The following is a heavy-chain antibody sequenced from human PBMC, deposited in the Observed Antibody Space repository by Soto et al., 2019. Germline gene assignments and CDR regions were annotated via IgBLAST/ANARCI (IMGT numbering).Heavy chain of an antibody. D-gene: IGHD2-15*01. CDR2: ISYDGSNK. CDR3: AKDLQIAATDYYYYGMDV. CDR1: GFTFSSYG. V-gene: IGHV3-30*18. Sequence: QVQLVESGGGVVQPGRSLRLSCAASGFTFSSYGMHWVRQAPGKGLEWVAVISYDGSNKYYADSVKGRFTISRYNSKNTLYLQMNSLRAEDTAVYYCAKDLQIAATDYYYYGMDVWGQGTTVTVSS. J-gene: IGHJ6*02.